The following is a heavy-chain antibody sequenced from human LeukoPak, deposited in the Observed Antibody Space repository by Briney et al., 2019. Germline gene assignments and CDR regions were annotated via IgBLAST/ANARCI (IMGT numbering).Heavy chain of an antibody. V-gene: IGHV3-30*04. Sequence: GGSLRLSCAASGFTFSSYAMHWVRQAPGKGLEWVAVISYDGSNKYYADSVKGRFTISRDNSKNTLYLQMNSLRAEDTAVYYCARSYYYYDSSGYGDYWGQGTLVTVSS. CDR2: ISYDGSNK. CDR3: ARSYYYYDSSGYGDY. D-gene: IGHD3-22*01. CDR1: GFTFSSYA. J-gene: IGHJ4*02.